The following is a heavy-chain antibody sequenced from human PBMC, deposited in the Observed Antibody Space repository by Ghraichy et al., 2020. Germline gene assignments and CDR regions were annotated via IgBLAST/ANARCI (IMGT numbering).Heavy chain of an antibody. J-gene: IGHJ4*02. D-gene: IGHD3-3*01. Sequence: SETLSLTCTVSGDSTSSGSYYWGWIRQPPGKGLEWIGSIYFSGSAYYNPSLKSRLTLAIDTTKNQCSLKLSSVTAADTAVYYCAIGDFDSWGQGILVTVSS. CDR1: GDSTSSGSYY. CDR3: AIGDFDS. V-gene: IGHV4-39*01. CDR2: IYFSGSA.